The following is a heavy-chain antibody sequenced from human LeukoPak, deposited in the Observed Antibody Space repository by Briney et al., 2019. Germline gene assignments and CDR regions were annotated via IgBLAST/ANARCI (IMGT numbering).Heavy chain of an antibody. J-gene: IGHJ4*02. V-gene: IGHV1-18*04. D-gene: IGHD7-27*01. Sequence: GASVKVSCKASGYTFTGYYMHWVRQAPGQGLEWMGWISAYNGNTNYAQKLQGRVTMTTDTFTSTAYMELRSLRSDDTAVYYCALIGLGITRGLDYWGQGTLVTVSS. CDR3: ALIGLGITRGLDY. CDR2: ISAYNGNT. CDR1: GYTFTGYY.